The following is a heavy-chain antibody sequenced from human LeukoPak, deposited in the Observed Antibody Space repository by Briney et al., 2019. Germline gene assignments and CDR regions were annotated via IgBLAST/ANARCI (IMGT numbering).Heavy chain of an antibody. J-gene: IGHJ4*02. V-gene: IGHV4-39*01. CDR3: ARQWGGTVTTPYNFDY. CDR2: IYYSGST. Sequence: PSETLSLTCAVYGGSFSSYYWGWIRQPPGKGLEWIGSIYYSGSTYYNPSLKSRVTISVDTSKNQFSLKLSSVTAADTAVYYCARQWGGTVTTPYNFDYWGQGTLVTVSS. D-gene: IGHD4-17*01. CDR1: GGSFSSYY.